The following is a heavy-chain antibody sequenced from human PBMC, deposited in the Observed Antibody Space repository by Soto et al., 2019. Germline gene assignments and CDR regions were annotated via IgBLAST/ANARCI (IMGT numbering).Heavy chain of an antibody. Sequence: PVGSLRLSCAASGFTFSSYGMHWVRQAPGKGLEWVAVISYDGSNKYYADSVKGRFTISRDNSKNTLYLQMNSLRAEDTAVYYCAKDQRLRFLEWLLPDYWGQGTLVTVSS. V-gene: IGHV3-30*18. CDR3: AKDQRLRFLEWLLPDY. CDR2: ISYDGSNK. CDR1: GFTFSSYG. J-gene: IGHJ4*02. D-gene: IGHD3-3*01.